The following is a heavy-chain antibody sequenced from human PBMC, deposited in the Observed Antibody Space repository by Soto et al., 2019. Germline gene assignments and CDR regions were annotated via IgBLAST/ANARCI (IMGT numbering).Heavy chain of an antibody. CDR1: GFTFSNAW. J-gene: IGHJ4*02. V-gene: IGHV3-15*07. D-gene: IGHD3-22*01. CDR3: TTDPVTMIVVVPSSG. Sequence: EVQLVESGGGLVKPGGSLRLSCAASGFTFSNAWMNWVRQAPGKGLEWVGRIKSKTDGGTTHDAAPVKGRFTISRDDSKNTLSLQMNSLKTEDTAVYYCTTDPVTMIVVVPSSGWGQGTLVTVSS. CDR2: IKSKTDGGTT.